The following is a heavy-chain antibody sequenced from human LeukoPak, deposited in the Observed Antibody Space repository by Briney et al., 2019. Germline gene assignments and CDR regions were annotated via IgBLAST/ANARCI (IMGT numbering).Heavy chain of an antibody. V-gene: IGHV4-39*01. CDR3: ARRSGTYHAFDI. Sequence: SETLSLTCTVSGGSISSSSYYWGWIRQSPGKGLEWIGSIYYSGLTYYNPSLKSRISISVDTSKNQFSLKLTSVTAADTAVYYCARRSGTYHAFDIWGQGTMVTVSS. CDR1: GGSISSSSYY. CDR2: IYYSGLT. D-gene: IGHD1-26*01. J-gene: IGHJ3*02.